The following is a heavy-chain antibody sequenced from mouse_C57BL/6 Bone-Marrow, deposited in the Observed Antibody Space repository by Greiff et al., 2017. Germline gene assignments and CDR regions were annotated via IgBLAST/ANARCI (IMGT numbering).Heavy chain of an antibody. V-gene: IGHV1-7*01. CDR2: INPSSGYT. Sequence: QVQLQQPGAELVKPGASVKLSCKASGYTFTSYWMHWVKQRPGQGLEWIGYINPSSGYTNYNQKFKDKSTLTVDKSSSTTYMQLSSLTSEDSAVYDCARQWDFAYWGQGTLVTVSA. J-gene: IGHJ3*01. D-gene: IGHD4-1*01. CDR1: GYTFTSYW. CDR3: ARQWDFAY.